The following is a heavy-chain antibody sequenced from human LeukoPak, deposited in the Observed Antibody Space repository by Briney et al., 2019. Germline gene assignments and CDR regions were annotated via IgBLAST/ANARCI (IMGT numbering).Heavy chain of an antibody. D-gene: IGHD3-22*01. CDR3: ARADKAHYDSSGYYTFDY. V-gene: IGHV3-13*01. Sequence: GGSLRLSCAASGFTFSRYDFHWVRQAPGKGLEWVSAIGTAGDTYYQGSVKGRLTISRENAKNSLYLQINSLRAGDTAVYYCARADKAHYDSSGYYTFDYWAREPWSPSPQ. CDR2: IGTAGDT. CDR1: GFTFSRYD. J-gene: IGHJ4*02.